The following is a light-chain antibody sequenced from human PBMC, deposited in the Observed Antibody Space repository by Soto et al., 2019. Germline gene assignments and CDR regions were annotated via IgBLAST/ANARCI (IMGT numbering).Light chain of an antibody. CDR2: DVS. J-gene: IGLJ2*01. CDR3: CIYTDTGTWV. CDR1: SSDIGNF. Sequence: QSVLTQPASVSGSPGQWITISCTGTSSDIGNFVSWYRQHPGKAPKLMIYDVSSRPSGISHRFSGSKSGRTASLSISGLQADDEADYYCCIYTDTGTWVFGGGTKLTVL. V-gene: IGLV2-14*01.